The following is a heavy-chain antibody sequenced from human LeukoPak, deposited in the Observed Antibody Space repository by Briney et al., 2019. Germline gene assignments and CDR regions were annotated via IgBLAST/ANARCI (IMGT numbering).Heavy chain of an antibody. Sequence: GASVKVSCKASGGTFISYAISWVRQAPGQGLEWVGGIIPIFGTANYAQKFQGRVTITADESTSTAYMELSSLRSEDTAVYYCASALPRPHYYGSEPLDYYGMDVWGQGTTVTVSS. V-gene: IGHV1-69*13. J-gene: IGHJ6*02. CDR3: ASALPRPHYYGSEPLDYYGMDV. D-gene: IGHD3-10*01. CDR1: GGTFISYA. CDR2: IIPIFGTA.